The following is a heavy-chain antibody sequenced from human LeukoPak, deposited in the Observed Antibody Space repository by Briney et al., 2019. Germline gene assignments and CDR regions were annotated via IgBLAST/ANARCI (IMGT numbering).Heavy chain of an antibody. D-gene: IGHD2-21*02. Sequence: SVKVSCKASGGTFSSYAISWVRQAPGQGLEWMGRIIPIFGTANYAQKFQGRVTITTDESTSTAYMELSSLRSEDMAVYYCARELVTAIHFYFDYWGQGTLVTVSS. CDR3: ARELVTAIHFYFDY. J-gene: IGHJ4*02. CDR2: IIPIFGTA. CDR1: GGTFSSYA. V-gene: IGHV1-69*05.